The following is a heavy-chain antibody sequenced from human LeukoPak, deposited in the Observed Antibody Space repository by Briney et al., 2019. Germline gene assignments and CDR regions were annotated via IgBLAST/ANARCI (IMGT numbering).Heavy chain of an antibody. CDR3: ASSNYYYDSSGYYAAEYFQH. D-gene: IGHD3-22*01. V-gene: IGHV1-8*01. Sequence: ASVKVSCKASGYTFTSYDINWVRQATGQGLEWMGWMNPNSGNTGYAQKFQGRVTMTTDTSTSTAYMELRSLRSDDAAVYYCASSNYYYDSSGYYAAEYFQHWGQGTLVTVSS. CDR1: GYTFTSYD. J-gene: IGHJ1*01. CDR2: MNPNSGNT.